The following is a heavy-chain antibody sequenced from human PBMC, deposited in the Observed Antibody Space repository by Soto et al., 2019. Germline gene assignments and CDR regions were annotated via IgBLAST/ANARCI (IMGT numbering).Heavy chain of an antibody. J-gene: IGHJ4*02. CDR1: GGSICSGDYS. CDR3: AREFDY. V-gene: IGHV4-30-2*01. Sequence: QLQLQESGSGLVKPSLTLSLTCAVSGGSICSGDYSWSWIRQPPGKGLEWIGYIYHSGSTSYSPSLKSRVTISIDRSKNQFSLKLSSVTAADTAVYYCAREFDYWGQGTLVTVSS. CDR2: IYHSGST.